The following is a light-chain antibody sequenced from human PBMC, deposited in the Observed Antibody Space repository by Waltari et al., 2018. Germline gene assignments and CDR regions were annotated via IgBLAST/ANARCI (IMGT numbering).Light chain of an antibody. V-gene: IGLV2-14*01. CDR2: EVY. Sequence: QSALTQPASVSESPGQSVTISCTGTSSDIGNYNHVPWYQQHPGNAPKLIIFEVYDRPSGVSDRFAASKSADTASLTISGLQAEDEADYYCSSYTNSSTWVFGGGTSLTVL. CDR1: SSDIGNYNH. J-gene: IGLJ3*02. CDR3: SSYTNSSTWV.